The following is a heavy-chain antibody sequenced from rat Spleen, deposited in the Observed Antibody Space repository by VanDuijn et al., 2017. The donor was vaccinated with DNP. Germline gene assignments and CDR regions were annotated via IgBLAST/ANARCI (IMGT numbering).Heavy chain of an antibody. D-gene: IGHD1-1*01. CDR1: GFSLTGNS. CDR3: VREYYSGGGHWYFDF. CDR2: IWSTGSI. V-gene: IGHV2-1*01. Sequence: QVQLRESGPGLVQPSQTLSLTCPVSGFSLTGNSVHWVRQSPGKGLEWVGAIWSTGSIDFNSALSSRLSITRDTSKSQVFLKMNSLQTEDTATYYCVREYYSGGGHWYFDFWGPGTMVTVSS. J-gene: IGHJ1*01.